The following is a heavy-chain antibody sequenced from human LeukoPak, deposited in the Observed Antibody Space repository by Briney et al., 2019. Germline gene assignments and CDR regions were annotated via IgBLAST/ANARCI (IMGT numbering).Heavy chain of an antibody. J-gene: IGHJ6*03. Sequence: SETLSLTCTVSGGSISSSSYYWGWIRQPPGKGLEWIGSIYYSGSTYYNPSLKSRVTISVDTSKNQFSLKLSSVTAADTAVYYCARLGRCSSTSCYASNPLLQERYYYMDVWGKGATVTVSS. CDR2: IYYSGST. V-gene: IGHV4-39*01. D-gene: IGHD2-2*01. CDR1: GGSISSSSYY. CDR3: ARLGRCSSTSCYASNPLLQERYYYMDV.